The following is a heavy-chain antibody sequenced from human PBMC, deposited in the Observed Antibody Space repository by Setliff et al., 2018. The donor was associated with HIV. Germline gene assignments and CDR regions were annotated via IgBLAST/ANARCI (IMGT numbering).Heavy chain of an antibody. CDR1: GGSIISSHYY. J-gene: IGHJ6*04. D-gene: IGHD3-3*01. V-gene: IGHV4-39*01. CDR2: VYYSGGS. CDR3: AKKYSDFWSGQTDV. Sequence: SETLSLTCNVSGGSIISSHYYWSWIRQPPGKGLEWIASVYYSGGSYYNPSLRTRITLSVDMSKDQFSLRLTSVSAADTAIYYCAKKYSDFWSGQTDVWDKGTTVNRLL.